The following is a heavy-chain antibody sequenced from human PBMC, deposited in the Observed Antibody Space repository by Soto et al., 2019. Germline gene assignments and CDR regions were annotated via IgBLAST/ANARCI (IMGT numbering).Heavy chain of an antibody. CDR2: ISYNGSNK. V-gene: IGHV3-30*03. CDR3: ASDSSRFCSGGSCYFGGFDY. D-gene: IGHD2-15*01. Sequence: GGSLILSCAASVFAFSSYGVHWVRQAQGKGLEREAVISYNGSNKYYADSVKGRFTISRDNSKNTLYVQMNSLRGEDTAVYHCASDSSRFCSGGSCYFGGFDYWVQGTLVTVS. CDR1: VFAFSSYG. J-gene: IGHJ4*02.